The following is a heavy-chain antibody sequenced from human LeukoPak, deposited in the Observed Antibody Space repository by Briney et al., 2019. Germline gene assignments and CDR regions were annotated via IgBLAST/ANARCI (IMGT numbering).Heavy chain of an antibody. D-gene: IGHD3-22*01. CDR1: GFTFSSYA. J-gene: IGHJ4*02. CDR2: ISGSGDTT. Sequence: GGSLRLSCAASGFTFSSYAMSWVRQAPGKGPEWVSAISGSGDTTYYADSVKGRFTISRDNSKNTLYLQMNSLRAEDTAVYYCARDLSDSSVYYFDYWGQGTLVTVSS. V-gene: IGHV3-23*01. CDR3: ARDLSDSSVYYFDY.